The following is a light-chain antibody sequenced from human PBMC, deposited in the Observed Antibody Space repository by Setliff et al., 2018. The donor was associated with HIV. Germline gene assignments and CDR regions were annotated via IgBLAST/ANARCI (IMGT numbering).Light chain of an antibody. Sequence: QSVLTQPASVSGSPGQSITISCTGTSSDVGGYNYVSWYQQHPGKAPKLIISEVSNRPSGASNRFSGSKSGNTASLTISGLQAEDEADYYCSSYTSSTTLWVFGGGTKVTVL. CDR2: EVS. J-gene: IGLJ3*02. CDR1: SSDVGGYNY. CDR3: SSYTSSTTLWV. V-gene: IGLV2-14*01.